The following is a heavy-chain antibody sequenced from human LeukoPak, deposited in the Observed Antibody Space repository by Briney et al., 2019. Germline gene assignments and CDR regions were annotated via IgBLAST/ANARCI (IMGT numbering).Heavy chain of an antibody. D-gene: IGHD6-13*01. Sequence: SETLSLTCTVSGGSISSYYWSWIRQPAGKGLEWIGRIYTSGSTNYNPSLKSRDTMSVDTSKNQFSLKLSSVTAADTAVYYCARTTILAAAGRYYYYGMDVWGQGTTVTVSS. CDR3: ARTTILAAAGRYYYYGMDV. CDR2: IYTSGST. CDR1: GGSISSYY. V-gene: IGHV4-4*07. J-gene: IGHJ6*02.